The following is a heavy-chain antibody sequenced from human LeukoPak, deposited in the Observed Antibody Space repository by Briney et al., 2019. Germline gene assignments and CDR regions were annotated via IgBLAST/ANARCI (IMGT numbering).Heavy chain of an antibody. Sequence: SETLSLTCTVSGGSISSSSYYWGWIRQPPGKGLEWIGSIYYSGSTYYNPSLKSRVTISVDTPKNQFSLKLSSVTAADTAVYYCARDGTTVTTPYAFDIWGQGTMVTVSS. D-gene: IGHD4-17*01. V-gene: IGHV4-39*07. CDR2: IYYSGST. CDR3: ARDGTTVTTPYAFDI. CDR1: GGSISSSSYY. J-gene: IGHJ3*02.